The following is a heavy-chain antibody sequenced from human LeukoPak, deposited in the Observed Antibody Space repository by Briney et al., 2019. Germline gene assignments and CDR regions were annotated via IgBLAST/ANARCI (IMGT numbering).Heavy chain of an antibody. Sequence: SSETLSLTCTVSGGSISSYYWSWIRQPAGKGLEWIGRIYTSGSTNYNPSLKSRVTMSVDTSKNQFSLKLSSVTAADTAVYYCARVSCSSTSCSHFDYWGQGTLVTVSP. J-gene: IGHJ4*02. CDR2: IYTSGST. V-gene: IGHV4-4*07. CDR3: ARVSCSSTSCSHFDY. CDR1: GGSISSYY. D-gene: IGHD2-2*01.